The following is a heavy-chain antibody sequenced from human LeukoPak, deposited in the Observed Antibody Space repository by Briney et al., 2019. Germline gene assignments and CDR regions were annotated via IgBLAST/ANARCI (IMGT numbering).Heavy chain of an antibody. V-gene: IGHV4-59*12. CDR2: IYYSGST. CDR3: ARDSGPYYFDY. Sequence: SETLSLICAVSGGSISSYYWSWIRQPPGKGLEWIGYIYYSGSTNYNPSLKSRVTISVDTSKNQFSLKLSSVTAADTAVYYCARDSGPYYFDYWGQGTLVTVSS. J-gene: IGHJ4*02. CDR1: GGSISSYY.